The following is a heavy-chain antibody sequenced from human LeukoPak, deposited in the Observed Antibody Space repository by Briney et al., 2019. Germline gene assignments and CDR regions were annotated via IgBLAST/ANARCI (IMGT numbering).Heavy chain of an antibody. V-gene: IGHV4-59*08. Sequence: PSETLSLTCTVSGGSISSYYWSWIRQPPGKGLEWIGYIYYSGSTNYNPSLKSRVTISVDTSKNQLSLKLSSVTAADTAVYYCARSARVATKIYYYYYGMDVWGQGTTVTVSS. D-gene: IGHD5-12*01. J-gene: IGHJ6*02. CDR2: IYYSGST. CDR1: GGSISSYY. CDR3: ARSARVATKIYYYYYGMDV.